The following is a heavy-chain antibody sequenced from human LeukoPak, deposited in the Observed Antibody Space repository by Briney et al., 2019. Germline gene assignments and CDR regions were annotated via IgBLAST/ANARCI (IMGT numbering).Heavy chain of an antibody. CDR2: ISSSSSTI. V-gene: IGHV3-48*01. Sequence: GGSLRLSCAASGFTFSGYDMNWVRQAPGKGLEWVSYISSSSSTIYYADSVKGRFTISRDNAKNSLYLQMNSLRAEDTAIYYCAIDYSYYMDVWGKGTTVTVSS. CDR3: AIDYSYYMDV. CDR1: GFTFSGYD. J-gene: IGHJ6*03.